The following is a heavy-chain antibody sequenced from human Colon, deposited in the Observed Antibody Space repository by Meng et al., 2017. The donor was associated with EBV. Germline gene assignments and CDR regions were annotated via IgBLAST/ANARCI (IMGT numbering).Heavy chain of an antibody. J-gene: IGHJ4*02. CDR2: INHSGSA. D-gene: IGHD2-2*03. V-gene: IGHV4-34*01. CDR1: GGSLSGDY. Sequence: VHPHQGAAGLLWPSDTLSLTAGVSGGSLSGDYWSWIRHFPGRTLEFIGDINHSGSANYNPSLRSRVTISVDTSKNHIFLNLHSVTAADTAVYHCARTFGYCSNNNCPRTLGYWGQGTLVTVSS. CDR3: ARTFGYCSNNNCPRTLGY.